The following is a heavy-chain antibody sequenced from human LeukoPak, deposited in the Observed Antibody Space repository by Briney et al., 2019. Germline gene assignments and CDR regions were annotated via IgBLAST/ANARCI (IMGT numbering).Heavy chain of an antibody. CDR3: ARISRWGPY. D-gene: IGHD3-16*01. J-gene: IGHJ4*02. CDR1: GGSFSGYY. CDR2: INHSGST. V-gene: IGHV4-34*01. Sequence: SETLSLTCAVYGGSFSGYYWSWIRQPPGKGLEWIGEINHSGSTNYNPSLKSRVTISVDPSKNQFSLKLSSVTAADTAVYYCARISRWGPYWGQGTLVTVSS.